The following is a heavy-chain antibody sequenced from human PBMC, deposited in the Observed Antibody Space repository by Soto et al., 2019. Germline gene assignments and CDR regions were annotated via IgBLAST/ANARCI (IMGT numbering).Heavy chain of an antibody. D-gene: IGHD1-26*01. V-gene: IGHV5-51*01. CDR3: VRYRSRDYYYGMDV. J-gene: IGHJ6*02. Sequence: XESLKVSCKGSGNTFDNYLVGLVLQMPGKGLEWMAIIYPGDSDMRYSPSFQGQVTISADQSISTAYLQWSSLKASDTANYYCVRYRSRDYYYGMDVWGQGTTVTVSS. CDR2: IYPGDSDM. CDR1: GNTFDNYL.